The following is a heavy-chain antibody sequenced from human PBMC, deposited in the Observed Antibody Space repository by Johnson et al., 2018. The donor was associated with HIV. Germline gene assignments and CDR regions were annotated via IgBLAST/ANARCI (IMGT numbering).Heavy chain of an antibody. CDR3: ATRDPTYRPGAFDL. D-gene: IGHD1-14*01. CDR1: GFTFSSYE. J-gene: IGHJ3*01. V-gene: IGHV3-48*03. Sequence: VQLVESGGGLVQPGGSLRLSCAASGFTFSSYEMNWVRQATGKGLDWVSYISSSGSTISYADSVKGRFIISRDNAKKSLYLQMNSLRAEDTAVYYCATRDPTYRPGAFDLWGQGTMVTVSS. CDR2: ISSSGSTI.